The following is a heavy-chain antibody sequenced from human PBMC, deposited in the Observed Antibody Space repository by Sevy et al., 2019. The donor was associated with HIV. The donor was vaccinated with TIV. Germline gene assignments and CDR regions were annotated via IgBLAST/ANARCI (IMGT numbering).Heavy chain of an antibody. Sequence: GGSLRLSCAASGFTFSSYGMHWVRQAPGKGLEWVAVISYDGSNKYYADSVKGRLTISRDNSKNTLYLQMNSLRAEDTAVYYCAKAHRAYYYDSSGYYYYYYGMDVWGQGTTVTVSS. CDR1: GFTFSSYG. J-gene: IGHJ6*02. D-gene: IGHD3-22*01. V-gene: IGHV3-30*18. CDR3: AKAHRAYYYDSSGYYYYYYGMDV. CDR2: ISYDGSNK.